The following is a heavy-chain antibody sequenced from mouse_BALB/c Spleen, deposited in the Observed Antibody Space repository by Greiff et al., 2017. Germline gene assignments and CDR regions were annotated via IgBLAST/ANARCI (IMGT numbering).Heavy chain of an antibody. Sequence: VQLQESGAELARPGASVKLSCKASGYTFTSYWMQWVKQRPGQGLEWIGAIYPGDGDTRYTQKFKGKATLTADKSSSTAYMQLSSLASEDSAVYYCARAGNWYYFDYWGQGTTLTVSS. CDR2: IYPGDGDT. V-gene: IGHV1-87*01. CDR3: ARAGNWYYFDY. D-gene: IGHD4-1*01. CDR1: GYTFTSYW. J-gene: IGHJ2*01.